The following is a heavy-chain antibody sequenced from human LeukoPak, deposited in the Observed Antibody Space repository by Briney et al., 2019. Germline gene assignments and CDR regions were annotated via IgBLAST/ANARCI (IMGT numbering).Heavy chain of an antibody. CDR2: INPISGGT. CDR3: ARYYDSSGYLYY. CDR1: GYTFTDYY. D-gene: IGHD3-22*01. Sequence: ASVKVSCKASGYTFTDYYIHWVRQAPGQGLEWMGWINPISGGTNSAQKFQGRVTMTRDTSISTAFMELSRLRSDDTAVYCCARYYDSSGYLYYWGQGTLVTVSS. J-gene: IGHJ4*02. V-gene: IGHV1-2*02.